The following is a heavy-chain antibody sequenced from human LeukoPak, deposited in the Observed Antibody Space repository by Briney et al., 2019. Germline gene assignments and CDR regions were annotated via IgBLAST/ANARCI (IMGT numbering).Heavy chain of an antibody. V-gene: IGHV3-7*03. CDR2: INQDGTEK. Sequence: GGSLRLSCAASGFTFSSYWMSWVRQAPGEGLEWVAKINQDGTEKAYVDSVKGRFTISRDNAKNSLYLQLNSLRADDTAVYYCARVGSTSSESDYWGQGTLVTVSS. CDR3: ARVGSTSSESDY. J-gene: IGHJ4*02. D-gene: IGHD2-2*01. CDR1: GFTFSSYW.